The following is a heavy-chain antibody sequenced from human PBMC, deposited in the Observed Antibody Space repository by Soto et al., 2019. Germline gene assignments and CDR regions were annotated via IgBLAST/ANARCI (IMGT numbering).Heavy chain of an antibody. CDR3: AKGAFAGYYYYGMDV. CDR1: GFTFSNYA. D-gene: IGHD3-16*01. CDR2: ISRSGDST. Sequence: LRLSCAASGFTFSNYAMTWVRQAPGKGLEWVSAISRSGDSTFYADSVKGRFTISRDNSKNTLYLQMSSLRAEDTAVYYCAKGAFAGYYYYGMDVWGQGTTVTVSS. J-gene: IGHJ6*02. V-gene: IGHV3-23*01.